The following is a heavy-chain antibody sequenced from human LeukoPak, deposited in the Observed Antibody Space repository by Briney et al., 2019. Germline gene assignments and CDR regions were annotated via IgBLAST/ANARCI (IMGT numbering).Heavy chain of an antibody. D-gene: IGHD3-22*01. Sequence: SETLSLTCTVSGGSISSYYWSWIRQPPGKGLEWIGYIYYSGSTNYNPSLKSRVTISVDTSKNQFSLKLSSVTAADTAVYYCARHYDSSGYYYGLDYWGQGTLVNVSS. CDR3: ARHYDSSGYYYGLDY. CDR2: IYYSGST. V-gene: IGHV4-59*01. CDR1: GGSISSYY. J-gene: IGHJ4*02.